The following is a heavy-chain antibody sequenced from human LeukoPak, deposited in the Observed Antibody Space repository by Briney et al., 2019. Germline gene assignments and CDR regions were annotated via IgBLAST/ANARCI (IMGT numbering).Heavy chain of an antibody. CDR2: MNSDGSSR. CDR1: GFTLSSYW. Sequence: GGSLRLSCAASGFTLSSYWMHWVRQAPGKGLVWVSRMNSDGSSRTYADSAKGRFTISRDNAKNTLYLQMNSLRVEDTAVYYCARDAYSSSPKPDYWGQGTLVTVSS. J-gene: IGHJ4*02. CDR3: ARDAYSSSPKPDY. V-gene: IGHV3-74*01. D-gene: IGHD6-6*01.